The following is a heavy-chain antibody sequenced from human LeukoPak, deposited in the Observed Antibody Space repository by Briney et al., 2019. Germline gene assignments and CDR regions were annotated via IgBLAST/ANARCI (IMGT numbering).Heavy chain of an antibody. Sequence: PGGSLRLSCAASGFTFSSYAMSWVRQAPGKGLEWVSVISGTGGSTYYADSVKGRFTISRDNSKNTVYLQMNSLRAEDTAVYYCAKDAPVGYYYDTSGLPDWGQGTLVTVSP. CDR1: GFTFSSYA. CDR3: AKDAPVGYYYDTSGLPD. D-gene: IGHD3-22*01. CDR2: ISGTGGST. V-gene: IGHV3-23*01. J-gene: IGHJ4*02.